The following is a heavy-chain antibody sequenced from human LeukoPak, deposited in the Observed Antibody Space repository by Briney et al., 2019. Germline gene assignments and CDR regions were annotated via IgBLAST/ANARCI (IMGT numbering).Heavy chain of an antibody. CDR3: ASKRPGAYYFDY. CDR2: IYSGGSA. Sequence: GGSLRLSCAASGFTVSSNYMSWVRQAPGKGLEWVSVIYSGGSAYYADSVKGRFTISRDNSKNTLYLQMNNLRDEDTAVYYCASKRPGAYYFDYWGQGTLVTVSS. J-gene: IGHJ4*02. CDR1: GFTVSSNY. D-gene: IGHD6-25*01. V-gene: IGHV3-53*05.